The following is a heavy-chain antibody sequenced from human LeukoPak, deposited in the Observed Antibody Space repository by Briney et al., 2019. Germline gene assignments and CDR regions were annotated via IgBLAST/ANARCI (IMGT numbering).Heavy chain of an antibody. J-gene: IGHJ4*02. CDR3: ARGAARPGFVDY. D-gene: IGHD6-6*01. V-gene: IGHV3-7*01. CDR2: IKEDGSEK. Sequence: GGSLRLSCAASGFTFSRYWMSWVRQAPGKGLEWVANIKEDGSEKYYVDSVKGRFTISRDNAKKSLYLQMNSLRAEDTAVYYCARGAARPGFVDYWGQGTLVTVSS. CDR1: GFTFSRYW.